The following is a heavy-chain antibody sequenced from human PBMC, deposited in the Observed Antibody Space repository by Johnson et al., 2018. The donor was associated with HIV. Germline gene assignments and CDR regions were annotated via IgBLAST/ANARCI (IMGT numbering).Heavy chain of an antibody. CDR1: GFTFSSYD. CDR2: IGTAGDT. J-gene: IGHJ3*02. D-gene: IGHD5-24*01. V-gene: IGHV3-13*01. CDR3: AFPTGATTAFDI. Sequence: VQLVESGGGVVQPGRSLILSCAASGFTFSSYDMHWVRQATGKGLEWVSAIGTAGDTYYPGSVKGRFTISRENAKNSLYLQMNSLRAEDTAVYYCAFPTGATTAFDIWGQGTMVTVSS.